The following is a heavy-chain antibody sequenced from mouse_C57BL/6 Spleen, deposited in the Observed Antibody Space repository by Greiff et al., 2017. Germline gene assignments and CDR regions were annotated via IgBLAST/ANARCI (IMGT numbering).Heavy chain of an antibody. V-gene: IGHV5-9-1*02. D-gene: IGHD2-4*01. CDR2: ISSGGDYI. CDR1: GFTFSSYA. Sequence: EVQVVESGVGLVKPGGSLKLSRAASGFTFSSYALSWVRQTPEKRLEWVAYISSGGDYIYYADTVKGRFTISRDNARNTLYLQLSSLKSEDTAMYYCTRWDDYRFAYWDQGTLVTVSA. J-gene: IGHJ3*01. CDR3: TRWDDYRFAY.